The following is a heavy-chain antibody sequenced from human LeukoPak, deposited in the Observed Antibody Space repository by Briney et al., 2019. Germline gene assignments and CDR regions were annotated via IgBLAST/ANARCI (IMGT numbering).Heavy chain of an antibody. CDR3: ASGGIAVAASYYYYGMDV. CDR2: IIPIFGTA. J-gene: IGHJ6*04. D-gene: IGHD6-19*01. CDR1: RGTFSRYT. Sequence: GASVKVSSKASRGTFSRYTISSGRQAPGQGLEWMGGIIPIFGTANYAQKFQGRVTITADESTSTAYMELSSLRSEDTAVYYCASGGIAVAASYYYYGMDVWGKGTTVTVSS. V-gene: IGHV1-69*13.